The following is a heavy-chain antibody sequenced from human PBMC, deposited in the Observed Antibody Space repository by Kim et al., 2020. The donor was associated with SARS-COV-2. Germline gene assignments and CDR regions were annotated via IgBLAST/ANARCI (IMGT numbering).Heavy chain of an antibody. CDR3: GSGGFSLGSSYELAL. V-gene: IGHV4-39*07. Sequence: SETLSLTCTVSGGSISSGTYCWSWIRQPPGRGLDCIGKSYNRRSTYNPSSLSSRFTILADLFKKQSSLKLNSVTAAAPAVFYAGSGGFSLGSSYELALW. CDR1: GGSISSGTYC. J-gene: IGHJ2*01. D-gene: IGHD1-26*01. CDR2: SYNRRST.